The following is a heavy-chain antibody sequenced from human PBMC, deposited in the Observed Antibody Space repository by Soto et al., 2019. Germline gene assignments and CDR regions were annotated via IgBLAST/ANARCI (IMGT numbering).Heavy chain of an antibody. Sequence: SETLSLTCTVSGGSISSGGYYWSWIRQHPGKGLEWIGYINHSGSTNYNPSLKSRVTISVDTSKNQFSLKLSSVTAADTAVYYCASWDSGSYHIGFDYWGQGTLVTVSS. J-gene: IGHJ4*02. CDR3: ASWDSGSYHIGFDY. V-gene: IGHV4-31*03. CDR1: GGSISSGGYY. CDR2: INHSGST. D-gene: IGHD1-26*01.